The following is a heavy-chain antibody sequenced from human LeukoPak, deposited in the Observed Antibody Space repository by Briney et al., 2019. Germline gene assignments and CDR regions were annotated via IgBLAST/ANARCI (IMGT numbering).Heavy chain of an antibody. J-gene: IGHJ3*01. CDR2: INTNSGAT. V-gene: IGHV1-2*02. D-gene: IGHD2-2*01. Sequence: ASVKVSCKASGYTFTGYYVHWVRQAPGQGLEWMGWINTNSGATNYAREFQGRVTMTRDTSISTAYTELNSLRSDDTALYYCTKPQPGAFEVWGQGTMVTVSS. CDR3: TKPQPGAFEV. CDR1: GYTFTGYY.